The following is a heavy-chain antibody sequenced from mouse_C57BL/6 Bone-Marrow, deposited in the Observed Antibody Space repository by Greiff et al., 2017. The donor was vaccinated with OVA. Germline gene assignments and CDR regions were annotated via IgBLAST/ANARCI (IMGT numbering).Heavy chain of an antibody. J-gene: IGHJ4*01. Sequence: QVQLQQSGPELVKPGASVKISCTASGYSFTSYYIHWVKQRPGQGLEWIGWIYPGSGNTKYNEKFKGKATLTADTSSSTAYMQLSSLTSEDSAVYYCARGTAQATPLMDYWGQGTSVTVSS. CDR2: IYPGSGNT. CDR1: GYSFTSYY. D-gene: IGHD3-2*02. V-gene: IGHV1-66*01. CDR3: ARGTAQATPLMDY.